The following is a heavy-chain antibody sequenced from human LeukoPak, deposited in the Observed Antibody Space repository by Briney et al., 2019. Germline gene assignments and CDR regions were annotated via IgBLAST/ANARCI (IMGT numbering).Heavy chain of an antibody. V-gene: IGHV4-39*07. CDR1: GGSISSGGYY. D-gene: IGHD2-21*02. CDR3: ARGHIVVVTEALG. Sequence: SETLSLTCTVSGGSISSGGYYWGWIRQPPGKGLEWIGSIYYSGSTYYNPSLKSRVTISVDTSKNQFSLKLSSVTAADTAVYYCARGHIVVVTEALGWGQGTLVTVSS. J-gene: IGHJ4*02. CDR2: IYYSGST.